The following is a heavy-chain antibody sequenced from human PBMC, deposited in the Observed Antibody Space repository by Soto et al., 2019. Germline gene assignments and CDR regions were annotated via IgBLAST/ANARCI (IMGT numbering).Heavy chain of an antibody. CDR3: ARHRGNSEFWSGADNWFDP. CDR1: GGSISRSSYY. CDR2: IYYSGST. Sequence: QLQLQESGPGLVKPSENLSLTCTGSGGSISRSSYYWGWIRQPPCKGLHRIGSIYYSGSTYYHPSLKSRDTISVDTSKNQFSLKLSSVTAADTAVYYCARHRGNSEFWSGADNWFDPWGEGTLVTVSS. D-gene: IGHD3-3*01. V-gene: IGHV4-39*01. J-gene: IGHJ5*02.